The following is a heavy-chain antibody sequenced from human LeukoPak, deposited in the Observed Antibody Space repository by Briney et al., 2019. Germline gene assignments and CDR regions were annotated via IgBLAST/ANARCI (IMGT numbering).Heavy chain of an antibody. J-gene: IGHJ3*02. V-gene: IGHV3-73*01. Sequence: PGGSLRLSCAASGFTFSGSAMHWVRQASGKGLEWVGRIRSKANSYATAYAASVKGRSTISRDDSKNTAYLQMNSLKTEDTAVYYCTSSHWDILTAGAFDIWGQGTMVTVSS. CDR1: GFTFSGSA. CDR2: IRSKANSYAT. D-gene: IGHD3-9*01. CDR3: TSSHWDILTAGAFDI.